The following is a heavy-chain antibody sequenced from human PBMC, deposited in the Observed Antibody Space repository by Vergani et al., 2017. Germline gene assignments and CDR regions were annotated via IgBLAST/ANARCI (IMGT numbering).Heavy chain of an antibody. V-gene: IGHV3-74*01. CDR1: GFTFSTYW. CDR3: ARVEPEWF. D-gene: IGHD3-3*01. CDR2: INSDGGSA. J-gene: IGHJ4*02. Sequence: EVQLVESGGGLVQPGGSLRLSCAASGFTFSTYWMHWVRHAPGKGLVWVSRINSDGGSASYADSVKGRFTISRDNAKNTLYLKMNSLRAEDTAVYYCARVEPEWFWGQGTLVTVSS.